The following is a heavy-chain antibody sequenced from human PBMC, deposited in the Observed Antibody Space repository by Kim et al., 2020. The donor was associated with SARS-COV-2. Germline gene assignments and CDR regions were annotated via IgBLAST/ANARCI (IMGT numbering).Heavy chain of an antibody. CDR3: ARDRYCSGGSCYSSYYYYGMDV. J-gene: IGHJ6*02. V-gene: IGHV1-18*04. CDR1: GYTFTSYG. Sequence: ASVKVSCKASGYTFTSYGISWVRQAPGQGLEWMGWISAYNGNTNYAQKLQGRVTMTTDTSTSTAYMELRSLRSDDTAVYYCARDRYCSGGSCYSSYYYYGMDVWGQGTTVTVSS. CDR2: ISAYNGNT. D-gene: IGHD2-15*01.